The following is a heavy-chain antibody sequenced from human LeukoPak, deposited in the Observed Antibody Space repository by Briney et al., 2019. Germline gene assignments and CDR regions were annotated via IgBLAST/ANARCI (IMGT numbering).Heavy chain of an antibody. V-gene: IGHV4-30-2*01. D-gene: IGHD3-3*01. J-gene: IGHJ4*02. CDR1: GGSITSDTYY. CDR3: AKTRDFWSGYFDY. Sequence: SQTLSLTCAVSGGSITSDTYYWSWIPQPPGKDLEWIRYILHSGSTYYNPSLKSPVTISIDTSKDQFSLKLSSVTAADTAVYYCAKTRDFWSGYFDYWGQGTLVTVSS. CDR2: ILHSGST.